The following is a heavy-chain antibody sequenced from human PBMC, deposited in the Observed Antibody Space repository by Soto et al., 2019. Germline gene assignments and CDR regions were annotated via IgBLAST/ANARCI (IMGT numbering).Heavy chain of an antibody. Sequence: GESLKISCSASGFTFSSYAMHWVRQAPGKGLEYVSAISSNGGSTYYADSVKDRFTISRDNSKNTLYLQMSSLRAEDTAVYYCVKLDSGLGSGWAFDIWGQGTMVTVSS. CDR1: GFTFSSYA. CDR3: VKLDSGLGSGWAFDI. D-gene: IGHD3-10*01. J-gene: IGHJ3*02. V-gene: IGHV3-64D*09. CDR2: ISSNGGST.